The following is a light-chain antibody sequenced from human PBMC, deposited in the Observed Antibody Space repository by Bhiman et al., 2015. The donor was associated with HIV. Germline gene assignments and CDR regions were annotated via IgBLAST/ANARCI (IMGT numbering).Light chain of an antibody. CDR1: SSDVGDYNY. Sequence: QSALTQPASVSGSPGQSITISCTGTSSDVGDYNYVSWYQQHPGKAPKVMIYDVSKRPSGVSNRFSGSKSGNTASLTISGLQAEDEADYYCSSYTSSSTAYVFGTGTKVTVL. J-gene: IGLJ1*01. CDR3: SSYTSSSTAYV. V-gene: IGLV2-14*01. CDR2: DVS.